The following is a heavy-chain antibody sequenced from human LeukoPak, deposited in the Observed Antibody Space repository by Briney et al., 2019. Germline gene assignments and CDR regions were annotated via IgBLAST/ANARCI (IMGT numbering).Heavy chain of an antibody. Sequence: ASVKVSCKASGYTFTGYYIHWVRQAPGQGLEWMGWINPNSGGTNYAQKFQGRVTMTRDTSISTAYMELSRLRSDDTAVYYCARVVQGYSYGHFDYWGQGTLVTVSS. J-gene: IGHJ4*02. CDR2: INPNSGGT. D-gene: IGHD5-18*01. CDR3: ARVVQGYSYGHFDY. CDR1: GYTFTGYY. V-gene: IGHV1-2*02.